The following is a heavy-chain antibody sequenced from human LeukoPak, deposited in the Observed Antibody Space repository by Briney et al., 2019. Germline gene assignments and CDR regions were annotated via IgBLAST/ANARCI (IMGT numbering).Heavy chain of an antibody. CDR2: IWPDGSNT. Sequence: PGGSLRLSCAASGFTFSNYGMQWLRQAPGKGLGWVSVIWPDGSNTYYADPVKGRFTITRDNSKNSLYLQMNSLRVEDMAVYYCARWGPVETAIFDYWGQGTLVTVSS. V-gene: IGHV3-33*01. D-gene: IGHD2-21*02. CDR3: ARWGPVETAIFDY. J-gene: IGHJ4*02. CDR1: GFTFSNYG.